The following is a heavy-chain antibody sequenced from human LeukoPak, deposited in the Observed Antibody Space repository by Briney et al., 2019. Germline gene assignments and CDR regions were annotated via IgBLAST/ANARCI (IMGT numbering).Heavy chain of an antibody. CDR1: GGSFSGYY. Sequence: SETLSLTCAVYGGSFSGYYWSWIRQPPGKGLEWIGEINHSGSTNYNPPLKSRVTISVDTSKNQFSLKLSSVTAADTAVYYCARDQEGPWFDPWGQGTLVTVSS. CDR2: INHSGST. CDR3: ARDQEGPWFDP. V-gene: IGHV4-34*01. J-gene: IGHJ5*02.